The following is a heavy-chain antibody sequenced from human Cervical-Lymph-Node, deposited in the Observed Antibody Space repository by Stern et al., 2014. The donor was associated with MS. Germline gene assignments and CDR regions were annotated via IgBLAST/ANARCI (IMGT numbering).Heavy chain of an antibody. V-gene: IGHV5-51*01. CDR3: ATSTGYFLLEYYFDY. D-gene: IGHD2-8*02. CDR1: GYSFTAYS. Sequence: EVQLVESGAEVKKPGESLNISCKASGYSFTAYSIDWVRQMPGKGLEWMGVIYPADSHTRYNPSFQGQVTISADKSVSTAYLQWSSLKASDTAMYYCATSTGYFLLEYYFDYWGQGTLVTVSS. CDR2: IYPADSHT. J-gene: IGHJ4*02.